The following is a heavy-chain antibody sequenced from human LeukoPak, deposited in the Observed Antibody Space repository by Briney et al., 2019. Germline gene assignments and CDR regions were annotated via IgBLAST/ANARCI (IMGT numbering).Heavy chain of an antibody. CDR3: ARRWGDDFDY. Sequence: SETLSLTCAVSGYSISSGYYWGWIRQPPGKGLEWIGSIYHSGSTYYNPSLKSRVTTSVDTSKNQFSLKLSSVTAADTAVYYCARRWGDDFDYWGQGTLVTVSS. CDR1: GYSISSGYY. J-gene: IGHJ4*02. CDR2: IYHSGST. V-gene: IGHV4-38-2*01. D-gene: IGHD3-16*01.